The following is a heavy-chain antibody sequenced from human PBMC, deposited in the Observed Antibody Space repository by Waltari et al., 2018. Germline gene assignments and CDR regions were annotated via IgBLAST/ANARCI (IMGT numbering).Heavy chain of an antibody. CDR3: ARAEQPMATIIGVDY. J-gene: IGHJ4*02. CDR2: ISGSTGYI. D-gene: IGHD5-12*01. Sequence: EVQLVESGGGLVKPGGSLRLSCAASGFTFSTYSMNWVRQAPGKVLGGVSSISGSTGYIYYADSVKGRFTISRDNAKSSLYLEMNSLRGEDTAIYYCARAEQPMATIIGVDYWGQGTLVTVSS. V-gene: IGHV3-21*01. CDR1: GFTFSTYS.